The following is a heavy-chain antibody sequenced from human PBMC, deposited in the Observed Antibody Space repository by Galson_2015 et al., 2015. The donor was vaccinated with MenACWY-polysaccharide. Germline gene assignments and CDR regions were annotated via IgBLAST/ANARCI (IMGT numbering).Heavy chain of an antibody. CDR2: IKQHGNDK. CDR3: ARWAVGDFDY. CDR1: GFTFTNYY. Sequence: SLRLSCAASGFTFTNYYMGWVRQAPGKGLEWVANIKQHGNDKYYVDSVKGRFTISRDNAKNSAYLQMNSLRAEDTAVYFCARWAVGDFDYWGQGTLVTVSS. J-gene: IGHJ4*02. V-gene: IGHV3-7*01. D-gene: IGHD3-16*01.